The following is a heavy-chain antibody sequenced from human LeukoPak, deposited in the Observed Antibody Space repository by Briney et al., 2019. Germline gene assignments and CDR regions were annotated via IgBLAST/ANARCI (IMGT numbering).Heavy chain of an antibody. D-gene: IGHD6-6*01. CDR3: ARSPGSSSSADAFDI. V-gene: IGHV5-51*01. CDR1: GYSFTSYW. Sequence: GESLKISCKGSGYSFTSYWIGWVRQMPGKGLEWMGIIYPGDSDTRYSPSFQGQVTISADKSNSTAYLQWSSLKASDTAMYYCARSPGSSSSADAFDIWGQGTMVTVSS. CDR2: IYPGDSDT. J-gene: IGHJ3*02.